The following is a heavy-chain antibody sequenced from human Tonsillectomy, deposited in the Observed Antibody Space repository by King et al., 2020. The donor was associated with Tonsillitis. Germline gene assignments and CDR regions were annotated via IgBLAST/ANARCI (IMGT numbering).Heavy chain of an antibody. CDR1: GFSLNTTAVG. CDR3: AHERLLDAEGGFDY. CDR2: IYLDDDK. Sequence: TLKESGPTLVKPKQTLTLTCTFSGFSLNTTAVGVGWIRQPPGKTLEWLALIYLDDDKRYSPSLKSRPTSTKDTSKSQVVLTMTNMDPVDTATYYCAHERLLDAEGGFDYWGQGTLVTVSS. J-gene: IGHJ4*02. V-gene: IGHV2-5*02. D-gene: IGHD2-15*01.